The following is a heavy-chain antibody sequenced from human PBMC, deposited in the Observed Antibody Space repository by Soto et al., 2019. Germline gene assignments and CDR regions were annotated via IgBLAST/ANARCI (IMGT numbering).Heavy chain of an antibody. CDR1: GFTFSSYW. D-gene: IGHD1-26*01. CDR3: ERELIVGPAEYFQH. V-gene: IGHV3-7*01. Sequence: EVQLVESGGALVQPGGSLRLSCAVSGFTFSSYWMSWVRQPPGTGLEWVANINQDGSEKYYVDSVKGRFTISRDNAKNSLSLQMNSLRAEDTAVYYGERELIVGPAEYFQHWVQGTLVTVAS. J-gene: IGHJ1*01. CDR2: INQDGSEK.